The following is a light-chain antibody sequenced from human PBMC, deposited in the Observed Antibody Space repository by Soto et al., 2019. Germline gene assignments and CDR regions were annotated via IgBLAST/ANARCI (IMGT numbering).Light chain of an antibody. CDR1: SSNIGRNT. J-gene: IGLJ1*01. CDR2: TND. Sequence: QSVLTQPPSASGTPGQRVTISCSGSSSNIGRNTVHWYQQLPGTAPNVLIYTNDKRPSGVPDRFSGSKSGTSASLAISGLQSEDEADYYWAAGDNSLKGHVFGSGTKVPAL. CDR3: AAGDNSLKGHV. V-gene: IGLV1-44*01.